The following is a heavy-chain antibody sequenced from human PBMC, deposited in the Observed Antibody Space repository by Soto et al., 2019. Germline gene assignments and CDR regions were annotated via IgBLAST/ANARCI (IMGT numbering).Heavy chain of an antibody. CDR1: GYSFSSHC. V-gene: IGHV5-51*01. CDR3: ARLNSPPYYYYGMDV. J-gene: IGHJ6*01. Sequence: VESLKISCEVSGYSFSSHCIVWVLQMPGKGLEWMGIIYPGDSDTRYSPSFQGRVTISADKSISTAYLQWSSLKASDTAMYYCARLNSPPYYYYGMDVWGQGTPVTVSS. CDR2: IYPGDSDT. D-gene: IGHD1-26*01.